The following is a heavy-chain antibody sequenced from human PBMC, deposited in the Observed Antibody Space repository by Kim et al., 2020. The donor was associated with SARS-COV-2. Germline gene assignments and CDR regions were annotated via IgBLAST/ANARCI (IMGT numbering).Heavy chain of an antibody. D-gene: IGHD3-22*01. J-gene: IGHJ4*02. V-gene: IGHV1-46*01. Sequence: YAQKFQGRVTMTRDTSTSTVYMELSSLRSEDTAVYYCARGLGGVVVYFDYWGQGTLVTVSS. CDR3: ARGLGGVVVYFDY.